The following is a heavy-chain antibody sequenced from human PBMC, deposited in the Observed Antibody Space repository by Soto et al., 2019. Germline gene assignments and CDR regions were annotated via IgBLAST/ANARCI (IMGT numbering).Heavy chain of an antibody. CDR1: GFTFSSYG. J-gene: IGHJ5*02. D-gene: IGHD6-13*01. Sequence: PGGSLRLSCAASGFTFSSYGMHWVRQAPGKGLEWVAVIWYDGSNKYYADSVKGRFTISRDNSKNTLYLQMNSLRAEDTAVYYCARGGYSSSRYPSWFDPWGQGTLVTVSS. V-gene: IGHV3-33*01. CDR3: ARGGYSSSRYPSWFDP. CDR2: IWYDGSNK.